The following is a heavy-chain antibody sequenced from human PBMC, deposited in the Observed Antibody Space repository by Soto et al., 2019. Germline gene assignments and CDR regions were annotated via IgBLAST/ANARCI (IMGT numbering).Heavy chain of an antibody. J-gene: IGHJ4*02. CDR2: ISAYNGNT. CDR3: ARDLSDSGWWPTCAY. D-gene: IGHD6-19*01. V-gene: IGHV1-18*01. CDR1: GYTFTSYG. Sequence: GASVKVSCKASGYTFTSYGISWVRQAPGQGLEWMGWISAYNGNTNYAQKLQGRVTMTTDSSTSTAYMELRSLRSDDTAVYYCARDLSDSGWWPTCAYWGQGTLVTVSS.